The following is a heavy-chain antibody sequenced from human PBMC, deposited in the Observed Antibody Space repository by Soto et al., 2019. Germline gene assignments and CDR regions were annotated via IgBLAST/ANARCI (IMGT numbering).Heavy chain of an antibody. Sequence: EQLVESGGGLVQPGGSLRLSCISSGFALDTYDMSWVRQAPGKALGWISHIGTGGGRIYYADSVQRRFTISRDNARNSLYLQMSGLRDDDTALYYCAGERELMYAPYDAFNIWGQGTLVTVSS. CDR3: AGERELMYAPYDAFNI. V-gene: IGHV3-11*04. D-gene: IGHD2-8*01. CDR1: GFALDTYD. J-gene: IGHJ3*02. CDR2: IGTGGGRI.